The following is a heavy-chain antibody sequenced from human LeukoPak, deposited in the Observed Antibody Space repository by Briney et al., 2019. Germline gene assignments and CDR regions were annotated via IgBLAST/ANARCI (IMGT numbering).Heavy chain of an antibody. Sequence: SETLSLTCTVSGGSISSSSYYWGWIRQPPGKGLEWIGSIYYSGSTYYNPSLKSRVTISVDTSKNQFSLKLSSVTAADTAVYYCARDMGGYCTNGVCYTPWYFDLWGRGTLVTVSS. CDR2: IYYSGST. J-gene: IGHJ2*01. D-gene: IGHD2-8*01. CDR1: GGSISSSSYY. V-gene: IGHV4-39*07. CDR3: ARDMGGYCTNGVCYTPWYFDL.